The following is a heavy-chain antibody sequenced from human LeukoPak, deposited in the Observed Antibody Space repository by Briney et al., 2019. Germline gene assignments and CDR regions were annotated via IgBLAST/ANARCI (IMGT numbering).Heavy chain of an antibody. V-gene: IGHV3-33*01. Sequence: PGGSLRLSCAASGFTFSSYGMHWVRQAPGKGLEWVAVIWYDGSNKYYADSVKGRFTISRDNAKNSLYLQMNSLRDEDTAVYYCARDLTGDWYFDLWGRGTLVTVSS. CDR3: ARDLTGDWYFDL. J-gene: IGHJ2*01. D-gene: IGHD7-27*01. CDR1: GFTFSSYG. CDR2: IWYDGSNK.